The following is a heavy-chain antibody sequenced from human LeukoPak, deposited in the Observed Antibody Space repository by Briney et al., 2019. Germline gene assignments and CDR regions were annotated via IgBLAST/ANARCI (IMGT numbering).Heavy chain of an antibody. V-gene: IGHV4-34*01. Sequence: SETLSLTCAVYGGSFSGYYWSWIRQPPGKGLEWIGEINHSGSTNYNPSLKSRVTISVDTSKNQFSLKLGSATAADTAVYYCARGKGAAALGLRDYWGQGTLVTVSS. CDR3: ARGKGAAALGLRDY. J-gene: IGHJ4*02. CDR1: GGSFSGYY. CDR2: INHSGST. D-gene: IGHD6-13*01.